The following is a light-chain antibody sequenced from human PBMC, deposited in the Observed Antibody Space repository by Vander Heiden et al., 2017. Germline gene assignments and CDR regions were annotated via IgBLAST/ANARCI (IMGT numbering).Light chain of an antibody. V-gene: IGKV1-5*03. CDR2: KAS. CDR1: QSISSW. CDR3: QQYNSYPMYT. J-gene: IGKJ2*01. Sequence: DIQITQSPSTLSASFGVRVTITCRASQSISSWLARYQQKPGKAPKLLIYKASSLESGVPSRFSGSGSGTEFTLTISSLQPDDFATYYCQQYNSYPMYTFGQGTKLEIK.